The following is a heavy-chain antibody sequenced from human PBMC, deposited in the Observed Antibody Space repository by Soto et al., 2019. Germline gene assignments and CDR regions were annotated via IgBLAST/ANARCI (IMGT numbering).Heavy chain of an antibody. CDR1: GFAFSNYA. Sequence: GGSLRLSCAACGFAFSNYAMSWVRQAPGKGLEWVSTLTRSRTTAYADSVKGRFTISRDNSKNTLYLQMNSLRAEDTAVYYCAKVATGYSSNWHYWGQGTLVTVSS. V-gene: IGHV3-23*01. CDR3: AKVATGYSSNWHY. D-gene: IGHD6-13*01. J-gene: IGHJ4*02. CDR2: LTRSRTT.